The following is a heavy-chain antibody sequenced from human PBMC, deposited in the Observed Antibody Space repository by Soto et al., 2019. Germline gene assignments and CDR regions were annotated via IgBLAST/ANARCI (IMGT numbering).Heavy chain of an antibody. D-gene: IGHD1-26*01. CDR3: AREKWELLPLEGMDV. Sequence: QVQLVESGGGVVQPGRSLRLSCAASGFTFSSYAMHWVRQAPGKGLEWVAVISYDGSNKYYADSVKGRFTISRDNSKNTLYLQMNSLRAEDTAVYYCAREKWELLPLEGMDVWGQGTTVTVSS. CDR1: GFTFSSYA. CDR2: ISYDGSNK. J-gene: IGHJ6*02. V-gene: IGHV3-30-3*01.